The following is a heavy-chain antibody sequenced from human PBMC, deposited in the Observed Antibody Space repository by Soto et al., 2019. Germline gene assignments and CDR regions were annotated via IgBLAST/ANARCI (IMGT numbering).Heavy chain of an antibody. CDR1: GGTFSSYA. J-gene: IGHJ5*02. CDR2: IIPIFGTA. Sequence: GASVKVSCKASGGTFSSYAISWVRQAPGQGLEWMGGIIPIFGTANYAQKFQGRVTITADESTSTAYMELSSLRSEDTAVYYCARGAPLRYFDWLLSGRQNNWFDPWGQGTLVTVSS. V-gene: IGHV1-69*13. CDR3: ARGAPLRYFDWLLSGRQNNWFDP. D-gene: IGHD3-9*01.